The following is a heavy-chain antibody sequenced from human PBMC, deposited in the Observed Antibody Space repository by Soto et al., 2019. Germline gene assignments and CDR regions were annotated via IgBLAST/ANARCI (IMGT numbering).Heavy chain of an antibody. CDR2: IYSGLST. D-gene: IGHD1-26*01. CDR3: ARARSGSDRPYYFDY. V-gene: IGHV3-53*01. CDR1: RFTVSSNY. Sequence: PGGSLRLSCAASRFTVSSNYMSWARLAPGKGRQCVSVIYSGLSTYHADSVKARYTIDRDHTKNTLYLQMNSLRAEDTAVYYCARARSGSDRPYYFDYWGQGTLVTVSS. J-gene: IGHJ4*02.